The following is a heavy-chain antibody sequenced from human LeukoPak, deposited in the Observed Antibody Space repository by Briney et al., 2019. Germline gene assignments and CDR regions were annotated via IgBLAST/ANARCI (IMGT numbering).Heavy chain of an antibody. V-gene: IGHV4-34*01. Sequence: SETLSLTCAVYGGSFSGYYCSWIRQPPGKGLEWIGEINHSGSTNYNPSLKSRVTISVDTSKNQFSLKLSSVTAADTAVYYCARGSYDYIWGSYSHLRHGFDYWGQGTLVTVSS. CDR3: ARGSYDYIWGSYSHLRHGFDY. CDR1: GGSFSGYY. D-gene: IGHD3-16*01. CDR2: INHSGST. J-gene: IGHJ4*02.